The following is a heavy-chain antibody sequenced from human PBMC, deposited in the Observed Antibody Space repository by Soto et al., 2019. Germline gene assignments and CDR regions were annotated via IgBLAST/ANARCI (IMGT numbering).Heavy chain of an antibody. CDR1: GFTFSSYW. CDR3: AREEQQLVLWYYYYYMDV. CDR2: IKQDGSEK. V-gene: IGHV3-7*01. J-gene: IGHJ6*03. D-gene: IGHD6-13*01. Sequence: TGGSLRLSCAASGFTFSSYWMSWVRQAPGKGLEWVANIKQDGSEKYYVDSVKGRFTISRDNAKNSLYLQMNSLRAEDTAVYYCAREEQQLVLWYYYYYMDVWGKGTTVTVSS.